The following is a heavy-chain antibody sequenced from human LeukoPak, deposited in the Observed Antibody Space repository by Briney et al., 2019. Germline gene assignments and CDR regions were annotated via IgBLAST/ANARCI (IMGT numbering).Heavy chain of an antibody. CDR2: IIPILGIA. J-gene: IGHJ5*02. CDR1: GGTFSSYT. V-gene: IGHV1-69*04. Sequence: SVKVSCQASGGTFSSYTISWVRQAPGQGLEWMGRIIPILGIANYAQKFQGRVTITADESTSTAYMELSSLRSEDTAVYYCARDQVDTAMVNWFDPWGQGTLVTVSS. CDR3: ARDQVDTAMVNWFDP. D-gene: IGHD5-18*01.